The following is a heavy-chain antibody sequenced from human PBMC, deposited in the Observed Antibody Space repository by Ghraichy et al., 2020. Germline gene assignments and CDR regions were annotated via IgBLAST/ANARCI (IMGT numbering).Heavy chain of an antibody. V-gene: IGHV3-30-3*01. CDR1: GFAFSSYT. J-gene: IGHJ3*02. CDR2: VSYDGSEK. CDR3: ARDIFPSSGGWAAFDI. Sequence: GESLNISCAASGFAFSSYTLHWVRQAPGKGLEWVAVVSYDGSEKFYADSVKGRFTISRDNSENTLSLQMNNLRAEDTAVYFCARDIFPSSGGWAAFDIWGQGTMVTVSS. D-gene: IGHD6-19*01.